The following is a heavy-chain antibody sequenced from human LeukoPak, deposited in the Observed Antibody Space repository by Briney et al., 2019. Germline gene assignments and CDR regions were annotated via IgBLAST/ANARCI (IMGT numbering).Heavy chain of an antibody. J-gene: IGHJ4*02. V-gene: IGHV3-23*01. D-gene: IGHD6-19*01. CDR1: GFTFSRYA. CDR2: VSTDGDT. CDR3: ARSRSGSVAGTSDY. Sequence: PGGALRLSCAASGFTFSRYAMSWVRQAPGKGLEWVSSVSTDGDTYYTDSVEGRFTISRDTPRNTLFLQMTSLRAEDTALYYCARSRSGSVAGTSDYWGQGTLVIVSS.